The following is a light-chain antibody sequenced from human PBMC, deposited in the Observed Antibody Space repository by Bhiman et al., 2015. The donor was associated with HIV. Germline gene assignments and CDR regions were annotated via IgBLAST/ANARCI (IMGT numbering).Light chain of an antibody. Sequence: SYGLTQPHSVSVSPGQTASITCSGDPLAGQYGSWYQQRPGQSPLLVMYQNNKRPSVIPERFSGSSSGTTVTLTISGAQVEDEADYYCYSAEGVNWVFGGGTKLTVL. CDR1: PLAGQY. V-gene: IGLV3-1*01. CDR2: QNN. J-gene: IGLJ3*02. CDR3: YSAEGVNWV.